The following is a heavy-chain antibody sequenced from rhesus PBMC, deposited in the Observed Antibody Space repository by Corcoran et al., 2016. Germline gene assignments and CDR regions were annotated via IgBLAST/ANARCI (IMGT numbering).Heavy chain of an antibody. CDR1: GDSIISGYA. V-gene: IGHV4-127*01. Sequence: QVQLKESGPGLVKPSETLSLTCTVSGDSIISGYAWSWIRQPPGKGLEWIGYIGGYYHSPLKSRVTISNDTSKNQVSLDLTSVTAADTAVYYCASGLNYGAPNFGLDSWGQGVVVTVSS. J-gene: IGHJ6*01. CDR2: IGG. D-gene: IGHD1-26*01. CDR3: ASGLNYGAPNFGLDS.